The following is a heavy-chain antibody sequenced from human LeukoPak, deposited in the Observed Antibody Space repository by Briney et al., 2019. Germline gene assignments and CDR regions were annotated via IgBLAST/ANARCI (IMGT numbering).Heavy chain of an antibody. V-gene: IGHV4-61*02. Sequence: KSSETLSLTCTVSGGSISSGTYYWSWIRQPAGKGLEWLGRVYSSGSTNYNPSLRSRVTISADTYKSQFSLKLSSVTAADTAVYYCARASWPRIYWGQGTLVTVSS. CDR3: ARASWPRIY. D-gene: IGHD2-2*01. J-gene: IGHJ4*02. CDR2: VYSSGST. CDR1: GGSISSGTYY.